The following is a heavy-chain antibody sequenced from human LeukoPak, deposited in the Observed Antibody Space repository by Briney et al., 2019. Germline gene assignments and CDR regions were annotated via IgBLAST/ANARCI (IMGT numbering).Heavy chain of an antibody. J-gene: IGHJ6*02. CDR3: ARDPLDAALYYYNGMDV. V-gene: IGHV3-7*01. CDR1: GFTFSSYW. Sequence: QAGGSLRLSCAASGFTFSSYWMSWVRQAPGKGLEWVANIKQDGSEKYYVDSVKGRFTISRDNAKNSLYLQMTSLRAEDTAVYYCARDPLDAALYYYNGMDVWGQGTTVTVSS. D-gene: IGHD5-18*01. CDR2: IKQDGSEK.